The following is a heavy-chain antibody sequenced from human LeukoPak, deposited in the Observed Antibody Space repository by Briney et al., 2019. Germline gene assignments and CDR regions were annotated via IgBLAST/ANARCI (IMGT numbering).Heavy chain of an antibody. CDR1: GFTFSSYW. J-gene: IGHJ4*01. CDR2: INSDGSST. V-gene: IGHV3-74*01. D-gene: IGHD3-3*01. Sequence: PGGSLRLSCAASGFTFSSYWMHWVRQAPGKGLVWVSRINSDGSSTSYADSVKGRFTISRDNAKNTLYLQMNSLRAEDTAVYYCARIYYDFWSGYPDYWGKEPWSPSPQ. CDR3: ARIYYDFWSGYPDY.